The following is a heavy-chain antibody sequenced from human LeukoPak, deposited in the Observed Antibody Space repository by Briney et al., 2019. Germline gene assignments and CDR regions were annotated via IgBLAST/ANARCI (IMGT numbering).Heavy chain of an antibody. CDR2: ISGSGGST. D-gene: IGHD4-17*01. CDR3: AKGWTAVTTLSYGMDV. V-gene: IGHV3-23*01. Sequence: GGSLRLSCEVSGFPFDEYGMSWVRQPPGKGLEWVSAISGSGGSTYYADSVKGRFTISRDNSKNTLYLQMNSLRAEDTAVYYCAKGWTAVTTLSYGMDVWGQGTTVTVSS. J-gene: IGHJ6*02. CDR1: GFPFDEYG.